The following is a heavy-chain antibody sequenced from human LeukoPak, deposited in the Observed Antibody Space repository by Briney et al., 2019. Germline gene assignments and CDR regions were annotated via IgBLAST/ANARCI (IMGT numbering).Heavy chain of an antibody. D-gene: IGHD3-10*01. CDR2: ISGSGDST. CDR3: AKDVLRVTMVRGSPLNYYYGMDV. Sequence: GGSLRLSCAASGFTFSSFAMSWVRQAPGKGLEWVSTISGSGDSTYYADSVKGRFTISRDNSKNTLHLQMNSLRAEDTAVYYCAKDVLRVTMVRGSPLNYYYGMDVWGQGTTVTVSS. V-gene: IGHV3-23*01. CDR1: GFTFSSFA. J-gene: IGHJ6*02.